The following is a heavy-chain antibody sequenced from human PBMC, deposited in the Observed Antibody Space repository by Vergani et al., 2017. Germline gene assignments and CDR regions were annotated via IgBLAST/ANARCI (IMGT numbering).Heavy chain of an antibody. D-gene: IGHD2-15*01. J-gene: IGHJ5*02. Sequence: EVQLVESGGGLVKPGGSLRLSCAASGFTFSSYNMNWVRQAPGKGLEWVSSISSSSTYIYYADSLQGRFTISRDNAKNSLVLQMNSLRAEDTAVYYCAGGSLYCRGCTCYANWFDPWGQGTLVTVSS. CDR1: GFTFSSYN. CDR2: ISSSSTYI. CDR3: AGGSLYCRGCTCYANWFDP. V-gene: IGHV3-21*02.